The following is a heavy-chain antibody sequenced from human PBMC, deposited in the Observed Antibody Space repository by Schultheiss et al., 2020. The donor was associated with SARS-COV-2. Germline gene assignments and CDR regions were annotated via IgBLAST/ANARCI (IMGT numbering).Heavy chain of an antibody. CDR2: VYYTGIT. D-gene: IGHD3-10*01. CDR1: GESFNGFS. Sequence: LSLTCAVYGESFNGFSWTWIRQPPGKGLEWIGSVYYTGITYYNPSLKSRVTISVDTSKNQFSLKLSSVTAADTAVYYCASSKGRGAFDIWGQGTMVTVSS. CDR3: ASSKGRGAFDI. J-gene: IGHJ3*02. V-gene: IGHV4-34*01.